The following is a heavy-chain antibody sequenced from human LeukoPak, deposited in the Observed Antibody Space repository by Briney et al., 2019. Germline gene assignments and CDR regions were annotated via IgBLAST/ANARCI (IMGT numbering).Heavy chain of an antibody. Sequence: PGGSLRLSCEASGFTFSDYYMTWMRQAPGKGLEWVSYISGSGTDILYADSVKGRFTISRDNAKNSLYLQMNSLRAEDTAVYYCAELGITMIGGVWGKGTTVTISS. J-gene: IGHJ6*04. CDR3: AELGITMIGGV. CDR2: ISGSGTDI. V-gene: IGHV3-11*04. CDR1: GFTFSDYY. D-gene: IGHD3-10*02.